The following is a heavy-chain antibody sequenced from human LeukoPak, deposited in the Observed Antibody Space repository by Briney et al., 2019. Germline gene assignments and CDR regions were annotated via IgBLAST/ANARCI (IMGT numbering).Heavy chain of an antibody. CDR1: GGSISSSSYY. D-gene: IGHD3-10*01. CDR2: IYYSGST. J-gene: IGHJ5*02. V-gene: IGHV4-39*07. CDR3: ARSHRSSPLWFGGRSWFDP. Sequence: SETLSLTCTVSGGSISSSSYYWGWIRQPPGKGLEWIGSIYYSGSTYYNPSLKSRVTISVDTSKNQFSLKLSSVTAADTAVYYCARSHRSSPLWFGGRSWFDPWGQGTLVTVSS.